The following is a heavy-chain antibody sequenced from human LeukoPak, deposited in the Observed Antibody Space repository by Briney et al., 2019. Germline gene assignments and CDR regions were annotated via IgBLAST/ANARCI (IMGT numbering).Heavy chain of an antibody. Sequence: GGSLRLSCAASGFTFSSYAMSWVRQAPGKGLEWVSAISGSGGSTYYADSVKGRFTISRDNSKNTLYLQMNSLRAEDTAVYYRAKGGRYSSSPQFDYWGQGTLVTVSS. CDR2: ISGSGGST. J-gene: IGHJ4*02. CDR3: AKGGRYSSSPQFDY. V-gene: IGHV3-23*01. D-gene: IGHD6-6*01. CDR1: GFTFSSYA.